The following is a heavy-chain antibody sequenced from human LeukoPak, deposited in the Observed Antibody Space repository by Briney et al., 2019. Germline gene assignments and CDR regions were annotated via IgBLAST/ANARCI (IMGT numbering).Heavy chain of an antibody. Sequence: SETLSLTCTVSGGSISSYYWSWIRQPPGKGLEWIGYIYYSGSTNYNPSLKSRVTISVDTSKNQFSLKLGSVTAADTAVYYCARDKVGATGDYYYYYMDVWGKGTTVTVSS. CDR3: ARDKVGATGDYYYYYMDV. V-gene: IGHV4-59*12. CDR1: GGSISSYY. J-gene: IGHJ6*03. D-gene: IGHD1-26*01. CDR2: IYYSGST.